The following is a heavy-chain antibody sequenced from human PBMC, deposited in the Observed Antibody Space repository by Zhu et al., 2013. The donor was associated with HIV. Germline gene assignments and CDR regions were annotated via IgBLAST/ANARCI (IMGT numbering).Heavy chain of an antibody. CDR3: ARGVIAAQYYGMDV. CDR2: IIPIFNTT. D-gene: IGHD6-6*01. Sequence: QVRLVQSGAEVKKPGSSVKVSCKASGDTFSSYPINWVRQAHGHGLEWMGGIIPIFNTTNYAQKFQGRFTITADKSTNTAYMELSSLIFEDTAMYYCARGVIAAQYYGMDVWGQGTTV. V-gene: IGHV1-69*06. CDR1: GDTFSSYP. J-gene: IGHJ6*02.